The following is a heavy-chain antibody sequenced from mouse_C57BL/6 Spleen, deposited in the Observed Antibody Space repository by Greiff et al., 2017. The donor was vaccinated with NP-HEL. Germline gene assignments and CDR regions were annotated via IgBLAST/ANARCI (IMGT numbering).Heavy chain of an antibody. CDR1: GYTFTDYY. D-gene: IGHD2-3*01. CDR3: ARLEGYYGFAY. Sequence: VQLQQSGPELVKPGASVKISCKASGYTFTDYYMNWVKQSHGKSLEWIGDINPNNGGTSYNQKFKGKATLTVDKSSSTAYMELRSLTSEDSAVYYCARLEGYYGFAYWGQGTLVTVSA. V-gene: IGHV1-26*01. J-gene: IGHJ3*01. CDR2: INPNNGGT.